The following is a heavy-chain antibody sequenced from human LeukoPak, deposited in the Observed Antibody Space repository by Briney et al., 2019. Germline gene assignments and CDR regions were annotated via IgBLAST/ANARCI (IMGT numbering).Heavy chain of an antibody. V-gene: IGHV1-2*02. Sequence: ASVKVSCKASGYTFTSYDINWVRQAPGQGLEWMGWINPNSGGTNYAQKFQGRVTMTRDTSISTAYMEPSRLRSDDTAVYYCTRAYCGGDCYSWLDNWFDPWGQGTLVTVSS. CDR3: TRAYCGGDCYSWLDNWFDP. CDR2: INPNSGGT. D-gene: IGHD2-21*02. CDR1: GYTFTSYD. J-gene: IGHJ5*02.